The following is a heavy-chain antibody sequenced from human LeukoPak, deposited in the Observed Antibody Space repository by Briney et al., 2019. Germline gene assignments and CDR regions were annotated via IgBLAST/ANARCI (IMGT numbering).Heavy chain of an antibody. CDR3: ARDSIRSYGTFDY. J-gene: IGHJ4*02. CDR1: GGILSSYG. CDR2: IIPILDIA. Sequence: SVKVSCKASGGILSSYGISWVRQAPGQGLEWMGRIIPILDIANYAQKFQGRVTITADKSTSTVYMELSSLRSEDTAVYYCARDSIRSYGTFDYWGQGTLVTVSS. V-gene: IGHV1-69*04. D-gene: IGHD5-18*01.